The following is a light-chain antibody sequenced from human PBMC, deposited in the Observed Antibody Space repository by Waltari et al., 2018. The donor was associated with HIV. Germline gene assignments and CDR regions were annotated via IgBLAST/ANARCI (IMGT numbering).Light chain of an antibody. CDR3: VGWDSSLSAYV. V-gene: IGLV1-47*01. J-gene: IGLJ1*01. CDR1: SSNIENDN. CDR2: KNF. Sequence: QSFLTQPPSASGTPGQTVTISCSGSSSNIENDNVYWYQQLPGMTPKLLIYKNFLRPAGGPDRFAASKAGTSASLTIRWLRSADEADYYCVGWDSSLSAYVFGAGTKVAVL.